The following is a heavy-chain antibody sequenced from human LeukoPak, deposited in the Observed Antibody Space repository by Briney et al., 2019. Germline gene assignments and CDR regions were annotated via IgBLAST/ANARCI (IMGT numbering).Heavy chain of an antibody. D-gene: IGHD4-17*01. CDR1: GFTFSSYG. CDR2: IRYDGSNK. CDR3: AKAGVFGDYEEGFDY. V-gene: IGHV3-30*02. J-gene: IGHJ4*02. Sequence: PGGSLGLSCAASGFTFSSYGMHWVRQAPGKGLEWVAFIRYDGSNKYYADSVKGRFTISRDNSKNTLYLQMNSLRAEDTAVYYCAKAGVFGDYEEGFDYWGQGTLVTVSS.